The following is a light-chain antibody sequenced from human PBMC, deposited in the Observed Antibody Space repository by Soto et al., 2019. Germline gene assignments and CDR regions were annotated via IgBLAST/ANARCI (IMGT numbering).Light chain of an antibody. V-gene: IGLV2-8*01. CDR2: EVS. J-gene: IGLJ2*01. CDR3: SSYAGNNNLV. Sequence: QSALTQPPSASGSLGQSVTISCTGTSSDDGGYNYVSWYQQHPGKAPKFMIYEVSKRPSGVPDRFSGSKSGNTASLTVSGLQAEDEADYYCSSYAGNNNLVFGGGTKLTVL. CDR1: SSDDGGYNY.